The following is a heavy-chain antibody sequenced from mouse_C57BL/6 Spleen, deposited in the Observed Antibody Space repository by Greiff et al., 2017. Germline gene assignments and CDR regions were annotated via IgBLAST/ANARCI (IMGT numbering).Heavy chain of an antibody. D-gene: IGHD1-1*01. CDR1: GFTFSSYA. J-gene: IGHJ1*03. CDR2: ISDGGSYT. CDR3: ERDPMTTGVEDWYVDV. Sequence: DVKLQESGGGLVKPGGSLKLSCAASGFTFSSYAMSWVRQTPEKRLEWVATISDGGSYTYYPDNVKGRFTISRDNAKNNLYLQMSQLKSEDTAMYYGERDPMTTGVEDWYVDVWGTGTTVTVSS. V-gene: IGHV5-4*01.